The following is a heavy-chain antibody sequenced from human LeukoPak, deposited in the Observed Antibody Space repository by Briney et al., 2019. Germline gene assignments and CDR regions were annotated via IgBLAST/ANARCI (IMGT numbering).Heavy chain of an antibody. CDR3: ARDPGHSGWYGDY. CDR1: GFTFSSYA. V-gene: IGHV3-23*01. J-gene: IGHJ4*02. D-gene: IGHD6-19*01. CDR2: ISGSGTST. Sequence: GGSLRLSCAASGFTFSSYAMSWVRQAPGTGLGWVSGISGSGTSTYYADSVKGRFTISRDNSKNTLYLQMDSLRAEDTAVYYCARDPGHSGWYGDYWGQGTLVTVSS.